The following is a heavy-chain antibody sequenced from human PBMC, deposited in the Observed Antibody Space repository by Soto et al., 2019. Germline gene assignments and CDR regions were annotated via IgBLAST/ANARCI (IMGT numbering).Heavy chain of an antibody. J-gene: IGHJ6*02. Sequence: EVQLVESGGGLVQPGGSLRLSCAASGFTFSSYEMNWVRQAPGKGLEWVSYISSSAGTIYYADSVKGRFTISRDDAKNSLYLQMNSLRADDTAVYYCARDGWAVAGTGAMTDGMDVWGQGTTVTVSS. CDR3: ARDGWAVAGTGAMTDGMDV. D-gene: IGHD6-19*01. CDR2: ISSSAGTI. CDR1: GFTFSSYE. V-gene: IGHV3-48*03.